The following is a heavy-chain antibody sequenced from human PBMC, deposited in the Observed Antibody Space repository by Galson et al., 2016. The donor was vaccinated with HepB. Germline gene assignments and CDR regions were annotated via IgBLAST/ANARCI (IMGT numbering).Heavy chain of an antibody. CDR3: SRHAYSSPRYYFDF. CDR2: IYYNENT. D-gene: IGHD3-22*01. Sequence: SETLSLTCTVAGGSISSNNHYWGWIRQPPGEGLEWIGSIYYNENTYYNPSLESRVTMSVDTSKNPFSLNLSSVTAADTAVYSCSRHAYSSPRYYFDFWGQGALITVSS. CDR1: GGSISSNNHY. V-gene: IGHV4-39*01. J-gene: IGHJ4*02.